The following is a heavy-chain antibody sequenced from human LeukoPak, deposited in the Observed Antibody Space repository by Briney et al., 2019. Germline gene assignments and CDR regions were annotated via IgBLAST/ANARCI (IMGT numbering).Heavy chain of an antibody. D-gene: IGHD6-19*01. CDR3: AKSNLYSNGWYRY. CDR2: ISSSGGST. CDR1: GFTFSSYA. V-gene: IGHV3-23*01. Sequence: GGSLRLSCAASGFTFSSYAMSWVRQAPGKGLEWVSAISSSGGSTYYADSVKGRFTISRDNSKNTLSLQMNSLRAEDTAVYYCAKSNLYSNGWYRYWGQGTLVTVSS. J-gene: IGHJ4*02.